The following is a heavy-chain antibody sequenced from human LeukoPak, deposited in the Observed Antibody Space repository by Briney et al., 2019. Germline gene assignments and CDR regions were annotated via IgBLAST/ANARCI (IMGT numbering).Heavy chain of an antibody. Sequence: SETPSLTCTVSGGSISSYYWSWIRQPPGKGLEWIGYIYYSGSTNYNPSLKSRVTISVDTSKNQFSLKLSSVTAADTAVYYCARGRPDYYGSGSYYNGLAAGAGVHFDYWGQGTLVTVSS. CDR2: IYYSGST. CDR3: ARGRPDYYGSGSYYNGLAAGAGVHFDY. CDR1: GGSISSYY. J-gene: IGHJ4*02. D-gene: IGHD3-10*01. V-gene: IGHV4-59*01.